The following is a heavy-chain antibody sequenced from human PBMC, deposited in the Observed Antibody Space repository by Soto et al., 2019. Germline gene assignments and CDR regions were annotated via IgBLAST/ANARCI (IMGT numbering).Heavy chain of an antibody. CDR1: GGTFSSYA. D-gene: IGHD3-10*01. Sequence: SVKVSCKASGGTFSSYAISWVRQAPGQGLEWMGGIIPIFGTANYAQKFQGRVTITADESTSTAYMELSSLRSEDTDVYYCSITPNGSGSPKGFDYWGQGTLVTVSS. V-gene: IGHV1-69*13. CDR2: IIPIFGTA. J-gene: IGHJ4*02. CDR3: SITPNGSGSPKGFDY.